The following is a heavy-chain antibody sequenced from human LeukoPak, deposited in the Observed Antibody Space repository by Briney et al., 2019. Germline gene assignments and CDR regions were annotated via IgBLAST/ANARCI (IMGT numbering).Heavy chain of an antibody. CDR1: GGSISSYY. CDR3: ARHGDNGDQVDY. J-gene: IGHJ4*02. V-gene: IGHV4-59*08. CDR2: IYYSGST. D-gene: IGHD4-17*01. Sequence: PSETLSLTCTVSGGSISSYYWSWIRQPPGKGLEWIGHIYYSGSTNYNPSLKSRVTISVDTSKNQFSLKLSSVTAADTAVYYCARHGDNGDQVDYWGQGTLVTVSS.